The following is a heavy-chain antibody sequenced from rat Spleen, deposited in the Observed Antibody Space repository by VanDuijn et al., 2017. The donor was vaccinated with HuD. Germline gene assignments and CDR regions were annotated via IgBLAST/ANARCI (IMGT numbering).Heavy chain of an antibody. Sequence: EVQLVESGGGLVQPGRSLKLSCAASGFTFRDYNMAWVRQAPKKGLEWVATISYDGSSTYYRDSVKGRFTISRDNAKSTLYLQMDSLRSEDTATYYCARPPQLGALFDYWGQGVMVTVSS. V-gene: IGHV5-7*01. J-gene: IGHJ2*01. CDR3: ARPPQLGALFDY. D-gene: IGHD5-1*01. CDR1: GFTFRDYN. CDR2: ISYDGSST.